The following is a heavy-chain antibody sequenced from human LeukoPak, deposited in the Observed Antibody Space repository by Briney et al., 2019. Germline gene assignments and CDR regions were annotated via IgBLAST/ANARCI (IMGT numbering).Heavy chain of an antibody. Sequence: ASVKLSCKVSGYTFTDYYMHWVQQAPGKGLEWMGLVDPEDGETIYAEKFQGRVTITADTSTDTAYMELSSLRSEDTAVYYCATAPKSIAVAEYYLDYWGQGTLVTVSS. V-gene: IGHV1-69-2*01. CDR1: GYTFTDYY. CDR2: VDPEDGET. CDR3: ATAPKSIAVAEYYLDY. D-gene: IGHD6-19*01. J-gene: IGHJ4*02.